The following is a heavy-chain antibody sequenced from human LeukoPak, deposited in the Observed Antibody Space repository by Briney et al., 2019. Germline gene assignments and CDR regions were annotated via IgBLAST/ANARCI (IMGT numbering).Heavy chain of an antibody. CDR1: GFTFSSYW. Sequence: GGSLRLSCAASGFTFSSYWMNWVRQAPGKGLVWVSRIASDGSSTTYADSVKGRFSISRDNAKNTLYLQMNSLRVEDTAVYYCAKSFYDSSPCDYWGQGALVTVSS. CDR2: IASDGSST. D-gene: IGHD3-22*01. CDR3: AKSFYDSSPCDY. V-gene: IGHV3-74*01. J-gene: IGHJ4*02.